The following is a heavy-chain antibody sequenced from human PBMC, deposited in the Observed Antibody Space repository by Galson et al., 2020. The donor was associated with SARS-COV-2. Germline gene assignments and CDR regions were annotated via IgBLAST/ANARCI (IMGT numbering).Heavy chain of an antibody. CDR3: ARILVDSSSWYNYYYYGMDV. CDR1: GFSLSTSGMC. CDR2: IDWDDDK. D-gene: IGHD6-13*01. V-gene: IGHV2-70*01. J-gene: IGHJ6*02. Sequence: SGPTLVKPTQTLTLTCTFSGFSLSTSGMCVSWIRQPPGKALEWLALIDWDDDKYYSTSLKTRLTISKDTSKNQVVLTMTNMDPVDTATYYCARILVDSSSWYNYYYYGMDVWGQGTTVTVSS.